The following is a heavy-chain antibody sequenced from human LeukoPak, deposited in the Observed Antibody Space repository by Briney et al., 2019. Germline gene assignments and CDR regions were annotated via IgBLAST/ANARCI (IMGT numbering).Heavy chain of an antibody. D-gene: IGHD6-19*01. CDR1: GFTFSSYG. CDR2: ISYDGSNK. Sequence: GGSLRLSFAASGFTFSSYGMHWVRQAPGKGLEWVAVISYDGSNKYYADSVKGRFTISRDNSKNTLYLQMNSLRAEDTAVYYCAKSLEQWLVQDAFDIWGQGTMVTVSS. CDR3: AKSLEQWLVQDAFDI. V-gene: IGHV3-30*18. J-gene: IGHJ3*02.